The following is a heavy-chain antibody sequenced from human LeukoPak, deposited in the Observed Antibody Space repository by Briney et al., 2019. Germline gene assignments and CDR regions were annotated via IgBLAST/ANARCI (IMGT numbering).Heavy chain of an antibody. D-gene: IGHD3-22*01. CDR1: GYTFTSYG. J-gene: IGHJ4*02. CDR3: ARAIEGNYYDSSGYYYYFDY. V-gene: IGHV1-18*03. CDR2: ISAYKGNT. Sequence: ASVKVSCKASGYTFTSYGISWVRQAPGQGLEWMGWISAYKGNTNYAQKLQGRVTMTTDTSTSTAYMELRSLRSDDMAVYYCARAIEGNYYDSSGYYYYFDYWGQGTLVTVSS.